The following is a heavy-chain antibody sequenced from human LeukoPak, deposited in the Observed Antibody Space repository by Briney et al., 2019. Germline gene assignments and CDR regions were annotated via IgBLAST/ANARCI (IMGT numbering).Heavy chain of an antibody. Sequence: PGGSLRLSCAASGFTFSSYAMSWVRQAPGKGLEWVSGISYSGGSTYYADSVKGRFTISRDNSKNTLYLQMNSLRAEDTAVYYCAKKRAEYSSSSGMDVWGQGTTVTVSS. J-gene: IGHJ6*02. CDR2: ISYSGGST. D-gene: IGHD6-6*01. CDR1: GFTFSSYA. CDR3: AKKRAEYSSSSGMDV. V-gene: IGHV3-23*01.